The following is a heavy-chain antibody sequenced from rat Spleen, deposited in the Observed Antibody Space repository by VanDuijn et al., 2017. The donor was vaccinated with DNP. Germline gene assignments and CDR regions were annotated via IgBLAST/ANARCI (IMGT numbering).Heavy chain of an antibody. Sequence: EVKLVESGGGLVQPGRSLKLSCAASGFTFSDYYMAWVRQAPTKGLEWVAYISYDGGSTYYGDSVKGRFTNSRANAKSTLYMQRNSLRSEDTATFYYARRGIRGRPYFDYWGQGVMVTVSS. D-gene: IGHD4-3*01. CDR2: ISYDGGST. CDR1: GFTFSDYY. CDR3: ARRGIRGRPYFDY. V-gene: IGHV5-22*01. J-gene: IGHJ2*01.